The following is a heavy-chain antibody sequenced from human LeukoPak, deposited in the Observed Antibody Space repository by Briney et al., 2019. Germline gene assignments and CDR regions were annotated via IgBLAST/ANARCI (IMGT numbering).Heavy chain of an antibody. CDR1: GFTFSSYG. CDR2: ISYDGSNK. V-gene: IGHV3-30*03. J-gene: IGHJ4*02. Sequence: GRSLRLSCAASGFTFSSYGMHWVRQAPGKGLEWVAVISYDGSNKYYADSVKGRFTISRDNSKNTLYLQMNSLRAEDTAVYYCARKPLDYWGQGTLVTVSS. CDR3: ARKPLDY.